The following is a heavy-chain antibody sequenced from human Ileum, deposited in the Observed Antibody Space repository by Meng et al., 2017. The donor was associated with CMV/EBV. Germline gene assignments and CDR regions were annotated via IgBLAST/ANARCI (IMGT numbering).Heavy chain of an antibody. V-gene: IGHV4-30-4*01. Sequence: VKLQGSGPCLLKPSQTLSPSRSVSGGSISSGYYYWSWIRQPPGKGLEWIGYIYSSGSTYSNQSLKSRVTISADTSKNQFSLKLNSVTAADTAVYYCASGSPQLGYVWGQGTLVTVSS. D-gene: IGHD1-1*01. J-gene: IGHJ4*02. CDR3: ASGSPQLGYV. CDR2: IYSSGST. CDR1: GGSISSGYYY.